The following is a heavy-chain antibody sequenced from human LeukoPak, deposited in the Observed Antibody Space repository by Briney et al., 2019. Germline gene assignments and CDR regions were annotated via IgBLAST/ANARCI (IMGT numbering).Heavy chain of an antibody. Sequence: SSETLSLTCTVSGGSISSYYWSWIRQPPGKGLEWMGYIYYSGSTNYNPSLKSRVTISVDTSKNQFSLKLSSVTAADTAVYYCARHSFGFSDSSGYYSSHFDYWGQGTLVTVSS. V-gene: IGHV4-59*08. CDR2: IYYSGST. J-gene: IGHJ4*02. D-gene: IGHD3-22*01. CDR1: GGSISSYY. CDR3: ARHSFGFSDSSGYYSSHFDY.